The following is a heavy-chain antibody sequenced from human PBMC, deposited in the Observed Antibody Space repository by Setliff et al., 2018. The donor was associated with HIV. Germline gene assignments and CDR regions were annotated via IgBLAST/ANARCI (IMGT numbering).Heavy chain of an antibody. CDR2: ISTYNGNT. D-gene: IGHD1-1*01. CDR1: GYAFTSYG. J-gene: IGHJ4*02. CDR3: ARRARESTALHSDWNDVLFFDY. Sequence: ASVKVSCKASGYAFTSYGISWVRQAPGQGLEWMGWISTYNGNTNYAQKLQGRVTMTTDTSTSTAYMELRSLRSDDTAVYYCARRARESTALHSDWNDVLFFDYWGQGTLVTVSS. V-gene: IGHV1-18*01.